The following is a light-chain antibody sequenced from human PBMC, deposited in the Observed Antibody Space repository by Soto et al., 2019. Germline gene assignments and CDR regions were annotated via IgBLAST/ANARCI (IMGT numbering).Light chain of an antibody. CDR2: GAS. J-gene: IGKJ4*01. V-gene: IGKV3-15*01. CDR3: QQYNNWPPLT. CDR1: QSVSGN. Sequence: EIVMTQSPATLSVSPGERATLSCRASQSVSGNLAWYQQKPGQAPRLLIYGASTRATGIPARFSGSGSGTGFTLAISSLQSEDFAIYYCQQYNNWPPLTFGGGTKVEIK.